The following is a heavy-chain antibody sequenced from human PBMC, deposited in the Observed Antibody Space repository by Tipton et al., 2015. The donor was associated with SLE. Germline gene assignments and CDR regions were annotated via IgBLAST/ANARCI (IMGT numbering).Heavy chain of an antibody. CDR3: AKASGGSVNAFDI. D-gene: IGHD3-10*01. CDR2: IRYDGSNK. J-gene: IGHJ3*02. Sequence: SGFTFSSYGMPWVRKAPGKGLEWVAFIRYDGSNKYYADSVKGRFTISRDNSKNTLYLQMNSLRAEDTAVYYCAKASGGSVNAFDIWGQGTMVTVSS. V-gene: IGHV3-30*02. CDR1: GFTFSSYG.